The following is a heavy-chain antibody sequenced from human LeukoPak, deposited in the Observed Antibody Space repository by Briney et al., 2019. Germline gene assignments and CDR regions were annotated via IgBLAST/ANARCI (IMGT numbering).Heavy chain of an antibody. J-gene: IGHJ4*02. CDR3: ARHQWWLAPRSFDS. CDR2: IYHTATP. Sequence: SETLSLTCTVSGGSISSTGDYWGWLRQSPGKGLEWIGSIYHTATPYHTPSLKSRVTISVDTSNNQFSLKLSSVTAADKAVYYCARHQWWLAPRSFDSWGQGTLVTVSA. V-gene: IGHV4-39*01. D-gene: IGHD2-8*01. CDR1: GGSISSTGDY.